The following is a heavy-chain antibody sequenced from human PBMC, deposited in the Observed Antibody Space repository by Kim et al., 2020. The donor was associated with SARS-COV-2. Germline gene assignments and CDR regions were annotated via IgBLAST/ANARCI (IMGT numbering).Heavy chain of an antibody. V-gene: IGHV3-30*07. D-gene: IGHD1-26*01. J-gene: IGHJ6*02. CDR3: ARDLLVGATSYGMDA. Sequence: ADSVKGRFTIARDNSKNTLYLQMNSLRAEDTAVYYCARDLLVGATSYGMDAWGQGTTVTVSS.